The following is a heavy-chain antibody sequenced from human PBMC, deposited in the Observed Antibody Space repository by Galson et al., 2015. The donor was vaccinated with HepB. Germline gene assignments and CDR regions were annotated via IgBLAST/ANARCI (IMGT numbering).Heavy chain of an antibody. J-gene: IGHJ4*02. CDR2: IKQDGSEK. CDR1: GFTFSSYW. Sequence: SLRLSCAASGFTFSSYWMSWVRQAPGKGLEWVANIKQDGSEKYYVDSVKGRFTISRDNAKNSLYLQMNSLRAEDTAVYYCARDFSLLVPEGDYWGQGTLVTVSS. D-gene: IGHD1-14*01. CDR3: ARDFSLLVPEGDY. V-gene: IGHV3-7*05.